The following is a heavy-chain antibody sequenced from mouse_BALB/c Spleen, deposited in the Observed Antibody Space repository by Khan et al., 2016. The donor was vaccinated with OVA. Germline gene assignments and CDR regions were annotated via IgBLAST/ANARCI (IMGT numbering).Heavy chain of an antibody. CDR1: GFSLSSYT. Sequence: QVQLKESGPGLVAPSQTLSLTCTVSGFSLSSYTIHWVRQSPGKGLEWLGMIWGGGSTDYTSALTSRLSITKDNSKRQDFLKLNLLQTDDTAMYYCARKHCAGGYWYLDVWGEGTTVTVSS. V-gene: IGHV2-6-4*01. CDR2: IWGGGST. J-gene: IGHJ1*01. CDR3: ARKHCAGGYWYLDV.